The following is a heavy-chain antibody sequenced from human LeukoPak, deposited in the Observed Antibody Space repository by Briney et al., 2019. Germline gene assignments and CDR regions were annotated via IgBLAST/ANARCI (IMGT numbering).Heavy chain of an antibody. J-gene: IGHJ3*02. V-gene: IGHV4-39*01. Sequence: SETLSLTCSVSGDSIRTTSYYWGWIRQPPGKELEWIGTIYYSGRTFYNPSLESRVTISVDTSKNQFSLKLSSVTAADTSVYYCATSRLGSGKGAFDIWGQGTMVTVSS. CDR1: GDSIRTTSYY. D-gene: IGHD3-10*01. CDR3: ATSRLGSGKGAFDI. CDR2: IYYSGRT.